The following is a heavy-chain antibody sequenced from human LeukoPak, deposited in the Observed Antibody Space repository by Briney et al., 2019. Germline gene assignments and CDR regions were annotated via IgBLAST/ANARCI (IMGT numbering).Heavy chain of an antibody. CDR2: ISPYNGNT. J-gene: IGHJ4*02. CDR1: GYSFTSYG. V-gene: IGHV1-18*01. Sequence: ASVKVSCKASGYSFTSYGISWVRQAPGQGPEWMGWISPYNGNTNLAQKFQGRVTMTTHTSTSTAYMELRSLRSDDTAVYYCARDSTVDTAMVTGSNMVDYWGQGTLVTVSS. D-gene: IGHD5-18*01. CDR3: ARDSTVDTAMVTGSNMVDY.